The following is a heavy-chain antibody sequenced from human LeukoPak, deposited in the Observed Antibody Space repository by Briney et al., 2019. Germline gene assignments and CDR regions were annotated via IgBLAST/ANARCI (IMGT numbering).Heavy chain of an antibody. Sequence: VGSLRLSCAASGFTFSSYSMNWVRQAPGEGLERVSYIISSSSTIYYEDSVKVRLTISRDNAKNSLYLQMNSLRAADTAVYYCARVEKKLIVGSTNHWFDLWGQGTMVTVSS. CDR2: IISSSSTI. CDR3: ARVEKKLIVGSTNHWFDL. V-gene: IGHV3-48*01. CDR1: GFTFSSYS. J-gene: IGHJ5*02. D-gene: IGHD1-26*01.